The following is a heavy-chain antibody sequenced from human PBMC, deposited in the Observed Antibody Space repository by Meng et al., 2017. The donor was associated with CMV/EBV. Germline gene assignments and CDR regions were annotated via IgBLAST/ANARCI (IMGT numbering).Heavy chain of an antibody. CDR3: ARGLRGSGITKRFLEWLPMAY. CDR2: IRSKAYGGTT. D-gene: IGHD3-3*01. J-gene: IGHJ4*02. Sequence: GESLKISCTASGFTFGDYAMSWVRQAPGKGLEWVGFIRSKAYGGTTEYAASVKGRFTISRDDSKSIAYLQMNSLKTEDTAVYYCARGLRGSGITKRFLEWLPMAYWGQGTLVTVSS. CDR1: GFTFGDYA. V-gene: IGHV3-49*04.